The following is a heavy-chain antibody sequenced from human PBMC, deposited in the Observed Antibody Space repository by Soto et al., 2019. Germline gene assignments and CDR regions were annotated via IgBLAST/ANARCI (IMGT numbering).Heavy chain of an antibody. CDR3: ARAQIVATIDGYYYGMDV. D-gene: IGHD5-12*01. J-gene: IGHJ6*02. Sequence: SETLSLTCTVSGGSISSGGYYWSWIRQHPGKGLEWIGYIYYSGSTYYSPSLKSRVTISVDTSKNQFSLKLSSVTAADTAVYYCARAQIVATIDGYYYGMDVWGQGTTVTVSS. CDR2: IYYSGST. V-gene: IGHV4-31*03. CDR1: GGSISSGGYY.